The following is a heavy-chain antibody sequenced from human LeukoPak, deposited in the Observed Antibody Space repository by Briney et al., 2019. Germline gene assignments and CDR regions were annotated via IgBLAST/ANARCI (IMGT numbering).Heavy chain of an antibody. CDR1: GYTFTTYY. CDR3: ARVAGITIFGVAYFDY. Sequence: ASVKVSCKASGYTFTTYYMHWLRQAPGHRLEWMGIINPSRGSTSYAQKFQGRVTMTRDTSTSTVYMELSSLRSEDTAVYYCARVAGITIFGVAYFDYWGQGTLVTVSS. J-gene: IGHJ4*02. CDR2: INPSRGST. D-gene: IGHD3-3*01. V-gene: IGHV1-46*01.